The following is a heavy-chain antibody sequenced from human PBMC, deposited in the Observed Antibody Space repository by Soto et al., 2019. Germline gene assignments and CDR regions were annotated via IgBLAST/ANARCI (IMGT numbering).Heavy chain of an antibody. CDR3: ARDLLGEYYYDSSGYRAFDI. Sequence: SVKVSCKASGGTFSSYAISWVRQAPGQGLEWMGEIIPIFGTANYAQKFQGRVTITADESTSTAYMELSSLRSEDTAVYYCARDLLGEYYYDSSGYRAFDIWGQGTMVTVSS. V-gene: IGHV1-69*13. CDR2: IIPIFGTA. D-gene: IGHD3-22*01. CDR1: GGTFSSYA. J-gene: IGHJ3*02.